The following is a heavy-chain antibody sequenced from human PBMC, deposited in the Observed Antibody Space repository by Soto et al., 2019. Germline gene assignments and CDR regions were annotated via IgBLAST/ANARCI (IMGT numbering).Heavy chain of an antibody. CDR3: AKDQVAAADNYYYYGMDV. V-gene: IGHV3-23*01. CDR2: ISGSGGST. Sequence: GGSLRLSCAASGFTFSSYAMSWVRQAPGKGLEWVSAISGSGGSTYYADSVKGRFTISRDNSKNTLYLQMNSLRAEDTAVYYCAKDQVAAADNYYYYGMDVWGQGTTVTVS. J-gene: IGHJ6*02. D-gene: IGHD6-13*01. CDR1: GFTFSSYA.